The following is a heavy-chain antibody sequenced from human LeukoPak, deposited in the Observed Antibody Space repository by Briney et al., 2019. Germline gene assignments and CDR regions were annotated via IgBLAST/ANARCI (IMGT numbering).Heavy chain of an antibody. J-gene: IGHJ5*02. CDR3: ARGMARGVIRWFDP. CDR1: GGTFSSYA. Sequence: SVKVSCKASGGTFSSYAISWVRQAPGHGLEWMGGIIPIFGTANYAQKFQGRVTITADESTSTAYMELSSLRSEDTAVYYCARGMARGVIRWFDPWGQGTLVTVSS. CDR2: IIPIFGTA. D-gene: IGHD3-10*01. V-gene: IGHV1-69*01.